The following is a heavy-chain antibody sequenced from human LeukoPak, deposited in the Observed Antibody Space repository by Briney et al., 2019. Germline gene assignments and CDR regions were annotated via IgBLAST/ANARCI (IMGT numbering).Heavy chain of an antibody. J-gene: IGHJ4*02. V-gene: IGHV4-30-2*01. Sequence: SETLSLTCAVSGGSISSGGYSWSRIRQPPGKGLEWIGYIYHSGSTYYNPSLKSRVTISVDRSKNQFSLKLSSVTAADTAVYYCARRNGYYFDYWGQGTLVTVSS. CDR1: GGSISSGGYS. CDR3: ARRNGYYFDY. D-gene: IGHD3-3*01. CDR2: IYHSGST.